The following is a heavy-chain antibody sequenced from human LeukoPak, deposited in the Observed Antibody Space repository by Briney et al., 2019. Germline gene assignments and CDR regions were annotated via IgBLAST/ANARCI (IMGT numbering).Heavy chain of an antibody. Sequence: SETLSLTCTVSGGSISSYYWSWIRQPPGKGLEWIGYIYYSGSTNYNPSLKSRVTISVDTSKNQFSLKLSSVTAADTAVYYCARGPGDIVVVPAHPGYYYMDVWGKGTTVTVSS. CDR2: IYYSGST. D-gene: IGHD2-2*01. V-gene: IGHV4-59*01. CDR1: GGSISSYY. CDR3: ARGPGDIVVVPAHPGYYYMDV. J-gene: IGHJ6*03.